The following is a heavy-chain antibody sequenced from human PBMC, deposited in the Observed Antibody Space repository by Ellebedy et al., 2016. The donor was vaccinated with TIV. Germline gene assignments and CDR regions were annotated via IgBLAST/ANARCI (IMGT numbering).Heavy chain of an antibody. CDR2: IIPIFSTA. CDR1: GGTFSSYG. CDR3: AAAAIRPARLYYYYGMDV. J-gene: IGHJ6*02. D-gene: IGHD2-2*01. V-gene: IGHV1-69*06. Sequence: ASVKVSCKASGGTFSSYGISWVRQAPGQGLEWMGGIIPIFSTANYAQKFQGRVTITADKSTSTAYMELSSLRSEDTAVYYCAAAAIRPARLYYYYGMDVWGQGTTVTVFS.